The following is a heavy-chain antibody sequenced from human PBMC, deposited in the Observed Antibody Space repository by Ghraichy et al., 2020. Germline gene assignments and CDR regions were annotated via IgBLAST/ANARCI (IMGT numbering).Heavy chain of an antibody. J-gene: IGHJ4*02. Sequence: GESLNISCAASGFTFNSYTMNWVRQAPGKGLEWVSSINSRSNYIYYGDSVKGRFTISRDNAKNALYLQMSSLRAEDTALYFCAGDIGYDIGFDYWGQGSLVTVSS. V-gene: IGHV3-21*01. CDR1: GFTFNSYT. D-gene: IGHD3-9*01. CDR3: AGDIGYDIGFDY. CDR2: INSRSNYI.